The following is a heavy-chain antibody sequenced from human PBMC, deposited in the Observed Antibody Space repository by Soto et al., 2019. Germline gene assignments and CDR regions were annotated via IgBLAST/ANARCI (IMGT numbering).Heavy chain of an antibody. CDR1: GYSISSGYY. CDR2: IYHSGST. J-gene: IGHJ5*02. D-gene: IGHD4-17*01. Sequence: SETLSLTCAVSGYSISSGYYWGWIRQPPGKGLEWIGSIYHSGSTYYNPSLKSRVTISVDTSKNQFSLKLGSVTAADTAVYYCARAVHSDGDYVPENWFDPWGQGTLVTVSS. V-gene: IGHV4-38-2*01. CDR3: ARAVHSDGDYVPENWFDP.